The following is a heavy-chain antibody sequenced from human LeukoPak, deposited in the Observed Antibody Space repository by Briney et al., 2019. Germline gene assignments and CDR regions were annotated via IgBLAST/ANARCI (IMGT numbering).Heavy chain of an antibody. CDR2: IKQDGSEK. J-gene: IGHJ4*02. V-gene: IGHV3-7*01. CDR3: ARVQFGYSSYYFDY. Sequence: GGSLRLSCAASGFTFSSYWMSWVRQAPGKGLEWVANIKQDGSEKYYVDSVKGRFTISRDNAKNSLYLQMNGLRAEDTAVYYCARVQFGYSSYYFDYWGQGTLVTVSS. D-gene: IGHD3-22*01. CDR1: GFTFSSYW.